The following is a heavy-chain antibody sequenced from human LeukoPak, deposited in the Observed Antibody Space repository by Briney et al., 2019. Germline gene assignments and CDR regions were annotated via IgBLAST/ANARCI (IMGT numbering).Heavy chain of an antibody. CDR1: GFTFDDYG. CDR2: INWKGDSR. Sequence: GGSLRLSCTASGFTFDDYGMTWVRPAPGEGLEWVSDINWKGDSRGYAHSVRGRFTIYRDNSKNSLYLQMNSLRVEDTAFYYCARDGLLRRNWFDPWGQGTLVTVSS. CDR3: ARDGLLRRNWFDP. V-gene: IGHV3-20*04. J-gene: IGHJ5*02. D-gene: IGHD3-22*01.